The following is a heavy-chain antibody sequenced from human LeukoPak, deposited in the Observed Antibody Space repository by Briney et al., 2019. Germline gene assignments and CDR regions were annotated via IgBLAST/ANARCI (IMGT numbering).Heavy chain of an antibody. V-gene: IGHV4-61*08. D-gene: IGHD3-22*01. CDR1: GRSISSGDYY. CDR2: IYYSGST. J-gene: IGHJ4*01. Sequence: TVSHTCTVSGRSISSGDYYWRWIRQPPGKGLEWIGYIYYSGSTNYNPSPKSRVTISVDTSKNQFSLKLSSVTAPDTAVYYCARDSDDSIGGFDYWGPGTPVTVSS. CDR3: ARDSDDSIGGFDY.